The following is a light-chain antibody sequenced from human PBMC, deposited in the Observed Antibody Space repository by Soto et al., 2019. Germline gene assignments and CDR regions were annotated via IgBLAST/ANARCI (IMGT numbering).Light chain of an antibody. Sequence: DIQMTQSPSTLSASVGDSVTITCQASQSITIWLAWYQQKPGKAHKLLIYDAYSLEGGVQSRFSGSGSGTEFTLTIRGLQPDDFATYYCKQYNSFSWTFGQGTKVDIK. CDR2: DAY. V-gene: IGKV1-5*01. J-gene: IGKJ1*01. CDR3: KQYNSFSWT. CDR1: QSITIW.